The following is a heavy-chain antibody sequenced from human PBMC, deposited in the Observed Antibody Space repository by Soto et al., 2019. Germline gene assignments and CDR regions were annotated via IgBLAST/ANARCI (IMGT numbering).Heavy chain of an antibody. Sequence: PGGSLRLSCAASGFTFSSYAMHWVRQAPGKGLEWVAVISYDGSNKYYADSVKGRFTISRDNSKNTLYLQMNSLRAEDTAVYYCARDRWELPSGWFDPWGQGTLVTVSS. CDR1: GFTFSSYA. CDR3: ARDRWELPSGWFDP. J-gene: IGHJ5*02. D-gene: IGHD1-26*01. CDR2: ISYDGSNK. V-gene: IGHV3-30-3*01.